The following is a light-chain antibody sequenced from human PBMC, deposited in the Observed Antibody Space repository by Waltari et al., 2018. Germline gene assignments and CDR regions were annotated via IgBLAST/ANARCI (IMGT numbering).Light chain of an antibody. V-gene: IGKV3-11*01. CDR2: DAS. J-gene: IGKJ1*01. Sequence: EIVLTQSPATLSLSPGEGATLSCRASQSVSSQLVWYQQKRGQAPRLLIYDASNRATGIPARFSGSGSGTDFTLTISSLEPEDVAVYYCQQCNNSPPTFGQGTKVEIK. CDR1: QSVSSQ. CDR3: QQCNNSPPT.